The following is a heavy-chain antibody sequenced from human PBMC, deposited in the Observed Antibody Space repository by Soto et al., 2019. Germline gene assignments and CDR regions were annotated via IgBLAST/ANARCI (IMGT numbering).Heavy chain of an antibody. D-gene: IGHD2-21*02. CDR1: GYSFTSYC. V-gene: IGHV5-51*03. CDR2: IYPGDSDT. J-gene: IGHJ5*02. CDR3: ARRGVASGGGDCSTTRGFDP. Sequence: ELQLVQSGAEVKKPGESLKISCKGSGYSFTSYCIGWVRQRPGKGLEWMGVIYPGDSDTRYSPSFQGQVNISADKSISSAYLQWSSLKASDTAMYYCARRGVASGGGDCSTTRGFDPWCQGSKVTVSS.